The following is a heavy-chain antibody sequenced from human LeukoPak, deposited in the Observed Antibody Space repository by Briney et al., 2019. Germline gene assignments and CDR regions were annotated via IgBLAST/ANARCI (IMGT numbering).Heavy chain of an antibody. Sequence: SGPALVKPTQTLTLTCTFSGFSLSTSGMCVSWIRQPPGKALGWLALIDWDDDKYYSTSLKTRLTISKDTSKNQVVLTMTNMDPVDTATYYCARIHMITFGGVIVAEDAFDIWGQGTMVTVSS. CDR1: GFSLSTSGMC. J-gene: IGHJ3*02. D-gene: IGHD3-16*02. CDR2: IDWDDDK. CDR3: ARIHMITFGGVIVAEDAFDI. V-gene: IGHV2-70*01.